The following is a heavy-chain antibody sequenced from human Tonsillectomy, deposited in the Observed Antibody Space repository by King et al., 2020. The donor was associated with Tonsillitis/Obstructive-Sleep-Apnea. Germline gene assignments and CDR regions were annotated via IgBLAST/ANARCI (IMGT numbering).Heavy chain of an antibody. V-gene: IGHV4-59*01. J-gene: IGHJ3*02. Sequence: VQLQESGPGLVKPSETLSLTCTVSGGSISSYYWSWIRQPPGKGLECIGYIYYSGSTNYNPSLKSRVTISVDTSKNQFSLKLSSVTAADTAVYYCAREGAVMNAFDIRGQGTMVTVSS. CDR2: IYYSGST. CDR1: GGSISSYY. D-gene: IGHD2-8*01. CDR3: AREGAVMNAFDI.